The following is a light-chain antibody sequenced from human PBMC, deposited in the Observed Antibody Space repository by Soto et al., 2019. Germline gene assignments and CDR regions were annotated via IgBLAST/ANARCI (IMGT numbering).Light chain of an antibody. V-gene: IGKV3-20*01. Sequence: EIVLTQSPGTLSLSPGERATLSCRAIQSVSSSYLAWYQQKPGQAPRLLIYGASSRATGIPDRFSGSGSGTDFTLTISRLEPEDFAVYYCQQYGRSPGWTFGQGTKVDIK. J-gene: IGKJ1*01. CDR2: GAS. CDR1: QSVSSSY. CDR3: QQYGRSPGWT.